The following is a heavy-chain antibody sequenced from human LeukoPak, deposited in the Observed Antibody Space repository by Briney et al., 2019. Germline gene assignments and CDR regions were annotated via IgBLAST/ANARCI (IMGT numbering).Heavy chain of an antibody. CDR2: INPSSGGT. D-gene: IGHD3-10*01. Sequence: ASVTVSCKASGYTFTIYYMHWVRQAPGQGLEWMGIINPSSGGTSYTQKFQGRVTMTRDTSTSTVYVELSSLRSEDSAVYYCAREPRPPGSVNYGPGFDYWGQGSLVTVSS. CDR1: GYTFTIYY. J-gene: IGHJ4*02. V-gene: IGHV1-46*01. CDR3: AREPRPPGSVNYGPGFDY.